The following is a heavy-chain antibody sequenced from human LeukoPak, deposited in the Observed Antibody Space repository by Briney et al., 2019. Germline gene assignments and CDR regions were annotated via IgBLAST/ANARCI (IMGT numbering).Heavy chain of an antibody. CDR3: ARPLSGSSSWHGDAFDI. CDR1: GGSISSSTYY. D-gene: IGHD6-13*01. Sequence: KPSETLSLTCTVSGGSISSSTYYWGWIRQPPGKGLEGIRRIYYSGSTYYNASLKSRVTISADTSKNQLSLKLSSVTAADTAVYYCARPLSGSSSWHGDAFDIWGQGTMVTVSS. V-gene: IGHV4-39*01. J-gene: IGHJ3*02. CDR2: IYYSGST.